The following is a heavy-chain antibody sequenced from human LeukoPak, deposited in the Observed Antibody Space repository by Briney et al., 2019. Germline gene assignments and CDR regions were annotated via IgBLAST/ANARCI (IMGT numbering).Heavy chain of an antibody. CDR3: ATGSLY. V-gene: IGHV3-66*01. CDR2: INNGDTT. CDR1: GFTDNTNH. J-gene: IGHJ4*02. Sequence: TGGSLRLSCAASGFTDNTNHMSWVRQAPGKGLEWVSIINNGDTTYYADSVKGRFTISRDDSKNTLYLQVNSLRVEDTAVYYCATGSLYWGQGTLVTVSS. D-gene: IGHD6-19*01.